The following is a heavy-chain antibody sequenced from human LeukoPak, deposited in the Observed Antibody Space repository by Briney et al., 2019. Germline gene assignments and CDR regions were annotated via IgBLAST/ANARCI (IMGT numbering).Heavy chain of an antibody. CDR1: GYTLTELS. J-gene: IGHJ5*02. Sequence: ASVKVSCKVSGYTLTELSMHWVRQAPGQGLEWMGIINPSGGSTSYAQKFQGRVTMTRDTSTSTVYMELSSLRSEDTAVYYCARASSSGGLDPWGQGTLVTVSS. CDR2: INPSGGST. CDR3: ARASSSGGLDP. D-gene: IGHD2-2*01. V-gene: IGHV1-46*01.